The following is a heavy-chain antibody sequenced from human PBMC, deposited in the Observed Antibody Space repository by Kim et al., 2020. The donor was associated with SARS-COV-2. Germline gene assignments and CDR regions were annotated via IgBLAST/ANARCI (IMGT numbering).Heavy chain of an antibody. D-gene: IGHD5-12*01. J-gene: IGHJ6*02. CDR1: GDTFSSNA. CDR2: IIPVFGTT. Sequence: SVKVSCKASGDTFSSNAISWVRQAPGQGLEWMGGIIPVFGTTNYAQKLQGRVTIAADESTRTAYMELSSLRSEDTAMYYCASGSLRGYNFVGRHYYYSMDVGGQGTTVTVSS. CDR3: ASGSLRGYNFVGRHYYYSMDV. V-gene: IGHV1-69*13.